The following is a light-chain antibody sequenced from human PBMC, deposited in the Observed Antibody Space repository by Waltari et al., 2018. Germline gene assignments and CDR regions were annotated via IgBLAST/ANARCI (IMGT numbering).Light chain of an antibody. CDR1: QRISNIY. V-gene: IGKV3-20*01. Sequence: EIVLTQSPATLSLSPGERATLPCRANQRISNIYLAWYQQKSGQAPGLLIYGASYRATGIPDRFSGSGSGTDFTLTIDRVEPEDVAVYYCQHCGGSPPYTFGQGTKLKI. J-gene: IGKJ2*01. CDR2: GAS. CDR3: QHCGGSPPYT.